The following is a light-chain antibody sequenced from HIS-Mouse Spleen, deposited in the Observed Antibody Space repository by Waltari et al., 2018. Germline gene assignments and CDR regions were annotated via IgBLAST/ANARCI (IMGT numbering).Light chain of an antibody. V-gene: IGLV3-10*01. CDR1: ALPKKY. CDR2: ADR. Sequence: SYELTQPPSVSVSPGQTARITCPGDALPKKYAYWYQQKSGQAPVLVIYADRKRPSGIPERFSGSSSGTMATLTISGAQVEDEADYYCYSTDSSGNHRVFGGGTKLTVL. CDR3: YSTDSSGNHRV. J-gene: IGLJ2*01.